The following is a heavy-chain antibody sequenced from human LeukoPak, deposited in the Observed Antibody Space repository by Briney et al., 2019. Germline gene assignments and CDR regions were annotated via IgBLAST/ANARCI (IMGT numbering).Heavy chain of an antibody. CDR2: INHSGST. D-gene: IGHD3-3*01. V-gene: IGHV4-34*01. Sequence: SETLSLTCAVYGGSFSGYYWSWIRQPPGKGLEWIGEINHSGSTNYNPSLKSRVTISVDTSKNQFSLKLSSVTAADTAVYYCARSRRYYDFWSGYSPYNWFDPWGQGTLVTVSS. J-gene: IGHJ5*02. CDR1: GGSFSGYY. CDR3: ARSRRYYDFWSGYSPYNWFDP.